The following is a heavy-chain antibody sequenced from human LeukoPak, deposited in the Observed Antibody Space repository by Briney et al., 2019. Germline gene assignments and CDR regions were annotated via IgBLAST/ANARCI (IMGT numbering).Heavy chain of an antibody. Sequence: SETLSLTCIVSGDSITSYYWSWIRQPPGKGLEWIGYIYYSGSTNYNPSLKSRVTMSVDTSKNQFSLKLSSVTAADTAVYYCARDAFYCSGGSCYLGEVNWFDPWGQGTLVTVSS. V-gene: IGHV4-59*01. D-gene: IGHD2-15*01. CDR1: GDSITSYY. CDR2: IYYSGST. CDR3: ARDAFYCSGGSCYLGEVNWFDP. J-gene: IGHJ5*02.